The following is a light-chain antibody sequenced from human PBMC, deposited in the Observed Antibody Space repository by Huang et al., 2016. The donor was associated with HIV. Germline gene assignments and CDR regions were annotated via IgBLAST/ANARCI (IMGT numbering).Light chain of an antibody. CDR1: QSIGSY. Sequence: EIVLTQSPATLSLSPGEGATLSCRASQSIGSYLAWYQQRPGQVPRLLIYDASVRATGIPARFSGRGSGTDFTLTISSLEPEDFAVYYCQQRNNWPPWTFGQGTKVELK. CDR2: DAS. J-gene: IGKJ1*01. V-gene: IGKV3-11*01. CDR3: QQRNNWPPWT.